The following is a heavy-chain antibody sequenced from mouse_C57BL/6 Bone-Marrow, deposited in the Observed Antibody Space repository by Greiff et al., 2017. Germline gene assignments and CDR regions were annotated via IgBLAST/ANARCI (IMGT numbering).Heavy chain of an antibody. Sequence: VQLQQSGAELVKPGASVKISCKASGYAFSSYWMNWVKQRPGKGLEWIGQIYPGDGDTNYNGKFKGKATLTADKSSSTAYMQLSSLTSEDSAVYFGARRPYYGSSYWYFDVWGTGTTVTVSS. J-gene: IGHJ1*03. CDR2: IYPGDGDT. D-gene: IGHD1-1*01. CDR3: ARRPYYGSSYWYFDV. CDR1: GYAFSSYW. V-gene: IGHV1-80*01.